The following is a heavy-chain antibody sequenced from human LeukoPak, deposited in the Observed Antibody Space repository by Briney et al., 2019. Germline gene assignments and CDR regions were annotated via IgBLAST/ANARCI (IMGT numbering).Heavy chain of an antibody. CDR3: ARDWERTAAGSTRDY. CDR1: GFTFTSHE. J-gene: IGHJ4*02. D-gene: IGHD6-13*01. Sequence: PGGSLRLSCAASGFTFTSHEMNWVRQAPGKGLEWVSYISGDGSTVYYADSVKGRFTISRDNAKNSLYLQMSGLRAEDTAVYFCARDWERTAAGSTRDYWGQGTLVTVSS. CDR2: ISGDGSTV. V-gene: IGHV3-48*03.